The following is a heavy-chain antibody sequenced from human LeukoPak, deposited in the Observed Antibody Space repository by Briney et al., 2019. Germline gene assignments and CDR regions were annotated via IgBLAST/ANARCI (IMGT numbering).Heavy chain of an antibody. J-gene: IGHJ6*02. CDR1: GGSFSGYY. V-gene: IGHV4-34*01. CDR3: AREGVAMSYYYYGMDV. CDR2: INHSGST. Sequence: SETLSLTCAVYGGSFSGYYWSWIRQPPGKGLEWIGEINHSGSTNYNPSLKSRVTISVDTSKNQFSLKLSPVTAADTAVYYCAREGVAMSYYYYGMDVWGQGTTVTVSS. D-gene: IGHD2-21*01.